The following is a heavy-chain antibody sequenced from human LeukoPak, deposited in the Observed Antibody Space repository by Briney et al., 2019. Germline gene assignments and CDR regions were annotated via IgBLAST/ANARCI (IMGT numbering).Heavy chain of an antibody. J-gene: IGHJ6*03. CDR2: ISGSGGST. D-gene: IGHD5-24*01. V-gene: IGHV3-23*01. Sequence: GGSLRLSCAASGFTFSSYGMSWVRQAPGKGLEWVSAISGSGGSTYYADSVKGRFTISRDNAKNSLYLQMNSLRAEDTAVYYCARDEDGYNYAYYYYYYMDVWGKGTTVTVSS. CDR3: ARDEDGYNYAYYYYYYMDV. CDR1: GFTFSSYG.